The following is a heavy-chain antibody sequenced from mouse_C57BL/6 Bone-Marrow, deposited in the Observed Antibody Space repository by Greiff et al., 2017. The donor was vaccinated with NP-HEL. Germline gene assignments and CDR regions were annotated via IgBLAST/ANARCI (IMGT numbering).Heavy chain of an antibody. CDR3: ARGDY. CDR1: GYTFTSYD. CDR2: IYPRDGSP. Sequence: QVQLQQSGPELVKPGASVKLSCKASGYTFTSYDINWVKQRPGQGLEWIGWIYPRDGSPKYNEKFKGKATLTVDTSSSTAYMELHSLTSEDSAVYFCARGDYWGQGTTLTVSS. J-gene: IGHJ2*01. V-gene: IGHV1-85*01.